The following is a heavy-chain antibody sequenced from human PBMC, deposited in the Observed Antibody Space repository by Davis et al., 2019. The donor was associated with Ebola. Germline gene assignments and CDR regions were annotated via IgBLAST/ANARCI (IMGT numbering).Heavy chain of an antibody. Sequence: AASVKVSCKASGYTFPSYDINWVRQATGQGLEWMGWMNPNSGKTVYAQKFQGRVTLTRNTSINTVYMELSSLRSEDTAVYYCARLSGEFVYYGMDVWGKGTTVTVSS. V-gene: IGHV1-8*01. CDR1: GYTFPSYD. CDR2: MNPNSGKT. CDR3: ARLSGEFVYYGMDV. D-gene: IGHD3-10*01. J-gene: IGHJ6*04.